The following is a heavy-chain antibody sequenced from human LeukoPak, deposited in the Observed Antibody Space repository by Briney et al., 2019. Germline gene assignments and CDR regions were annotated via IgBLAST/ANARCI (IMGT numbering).Heavy chain of an antibody. CDR3: AKDADIVVVPADYFDY. D-gene: IGHD2-2*01. CDR1: GFTFSSYA. V-gene: IGHV3-23*01. Sequence: GVSLRLSCAASGFTFSSYAMSWVRQAPGKGLEWVSAISGSGGSTYYADSVKGRFTISRDNSKNTLYLQMNSLRAEDTAVYYCAKDADIVVVPADYFDYWGQGTLVTVSS. CDR2: ISGSGGST. J-gene: IGHJ4*02.